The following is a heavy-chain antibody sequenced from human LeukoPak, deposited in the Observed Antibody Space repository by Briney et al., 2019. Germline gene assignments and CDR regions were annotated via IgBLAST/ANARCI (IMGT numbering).Heavy chain of an antibody. V-gene: IGHV3-23*01. D-gene: IGHD6-19*01. CDR1: GFTFSSYA. Sequence: PGGSLRLSCAASGFTFSSYAMSWVRQAPGKGLEWVSSISGSGGSTYYADSVKGRFTISRDNSKNTLYLQMNSLRAEDTAVYYCASGVYSSGWYLDYWGQGTLVTVSS. CDR3: ASGVYSSGWYLDY. CDR2: ISGSGGST. J-gene: IGHJ4*02.